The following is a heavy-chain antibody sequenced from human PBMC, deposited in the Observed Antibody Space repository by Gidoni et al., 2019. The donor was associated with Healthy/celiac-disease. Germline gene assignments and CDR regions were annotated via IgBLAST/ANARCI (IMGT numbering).Heavy chain of an antibody. Sequence: VQPGGSLRLSCAASGFTFSSYWMHWVRQAPGKGLVWVSPINSDGSFTTYADSVKGRFTISRDNAKNTLYLQMNSLRAEDTAVYYCARDSGVRAFDYWGQGTLVTVSS. CDR1: GFTFSSYW. V-gene: IGHV3-74*01. J-gene: IGHJ4*02. D-gene: IGHD3-10*01. CDR3: ARDSGVRAFDY. CDR2: INSDGSFT.